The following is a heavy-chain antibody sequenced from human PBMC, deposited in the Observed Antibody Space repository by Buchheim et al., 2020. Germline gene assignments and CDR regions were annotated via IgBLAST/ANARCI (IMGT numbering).Heavy chain of an antibody. J-gene: IGHJ6*02. D-gene: IGHD3-3*01. Sequence: EVQVVESGGDLVQPGGSLRLSCVASGFTFSSYWMSWVRQAPGKGLEWVANIKQDGSEKYSVDSVKGRFTISRDNAKNSVFLQMNRLRVEDTAVYYCARGPGFTEFSGGMDVWGQGTT. CDR1: GFTFSSYW. CDR3: ARGPGFTEFSGGMDV. CDR2: IKQDGSEK. V-gene: IGHV3-7*01.